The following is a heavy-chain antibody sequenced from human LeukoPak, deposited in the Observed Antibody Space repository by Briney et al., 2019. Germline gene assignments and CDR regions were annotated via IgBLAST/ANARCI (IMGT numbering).Heavy chain of an antibody. CDR3: ARAAVLRFLEWPRRWFDP. V-gene: IGHV4-34*01. CDR2: INHSGST. Sequence: SETLSLTCAVYGGSFSGYYWSWIRQPPGKGLEWIAEINHSGSTNYNPSLKSRVTISVDTSKNQFSLQLSSVTAADTAVYYCARAAVLRFLEWPRRWFDPWGQGTLVTVSS. CDR1: GGSFSGYY. D-gene: IGHD3-3*01. J-gene: IGHJ5*02.